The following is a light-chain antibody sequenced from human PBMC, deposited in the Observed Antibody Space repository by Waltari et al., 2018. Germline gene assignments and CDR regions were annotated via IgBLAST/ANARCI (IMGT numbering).Light chain of an antibody. CDR2: WAS. V-gene: IGKV4-1*01. CDR1: QSILASSNKRIY. CDR3: QQYYSSPPAWT. Sequence: DIVMTQSPDSLAVSLCERATIKCKSSQSILASSNKRIYLGWYQQKPGPPPKLLIYWASTREFGVPDRFSGSGSGTDFTLTINSLQPEDVAVYYCQQYYSSPPAWTFGQGTKVEIK. J-gene: IGKJ1*01.